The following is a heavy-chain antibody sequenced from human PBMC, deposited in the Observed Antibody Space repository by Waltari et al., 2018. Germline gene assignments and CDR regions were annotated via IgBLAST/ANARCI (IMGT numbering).Heavy chain of an antibody. J-gene: IGHJ4*02. CDR3: VRDNGNDGLWFGEPYYSDH. V-gene: IGHV3-7*01. Sequence: EVQLSESGGGLVQPGGSLRLSCEAPGFRFGADWMCGVGQAPGRGLEWVATINQNEREKYFVDSVKGRFTISRDNAKSSLYLQMNSLRLEDTGLYYCVRDNGNDGLWFGEPYYSDHWGQGIPVTVSS. CDR1: GFRFGADW. D-gene: IGHD3-10*01. CDR2: INQNEREK.